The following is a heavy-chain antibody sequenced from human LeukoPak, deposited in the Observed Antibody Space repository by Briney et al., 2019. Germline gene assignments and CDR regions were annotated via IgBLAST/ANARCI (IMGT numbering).Heavy chain of an antibody. CDR1: GFTFSPYS. CDR3: ARGIIRYYYMDV. CDR2: IISSIMYK. D-gene: IGHD2/OR15-2a*01. V-gene: IGHV3-21*01. Sequence: PGGSLRLSCAASGFTFSPYSMNWVRQAPGKGLEWVLSIISSIMYKDYADSVKGRFTISRDNAQNSLYLKMTSLRAEDTAVYFCARGIIRYYYMDVWGKGTTVTVYS. J-gene: IGHJ6*03.